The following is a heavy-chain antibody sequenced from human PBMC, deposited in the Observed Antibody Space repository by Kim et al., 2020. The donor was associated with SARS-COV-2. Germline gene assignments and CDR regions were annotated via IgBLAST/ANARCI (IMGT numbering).Heavy chain of an antibody. CDR2: FDPENDEA. CDR3: ATTKTFYYDSGGSYHFDY. Sequence: ASVKVSCKVSGYILTDLSIHWVRQTPGKGLEWMGGFDPENDEAIYAQKFQGRVTMTEDRSTDTAYMELRSLTSEDTAVYYCATTKTFYYDSGGSYHFDYWGQGTLVTVSS. D-gene: IGHD3-22*01. CDR1: GYILTDLS. J-gene: IGHJ4*02. V-gene: IGHV1-24*01.